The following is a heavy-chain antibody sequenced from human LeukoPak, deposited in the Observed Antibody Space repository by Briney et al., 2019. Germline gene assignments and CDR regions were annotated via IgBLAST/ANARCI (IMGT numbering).Heavy chain of an antibody. CDR3: ARGVFSYYDFWSGYFDY. CDR1: GGTFSSYA. Sequence: ASVKVSCKASGGTFSSYAISWVRQAPRQGLEWMGGIIPIFGTANYAQKFQGRVTITTDESTNTAYMELSSLRSEDTAVYYCARGVFSYYDFWSGYFDYWGQGTLVTVSS. D-gene: IGHD3-3*01. J-gene: IGHJ4*02. V-gene: IGHV1-69*05. CDR2: IIPIFGTA.